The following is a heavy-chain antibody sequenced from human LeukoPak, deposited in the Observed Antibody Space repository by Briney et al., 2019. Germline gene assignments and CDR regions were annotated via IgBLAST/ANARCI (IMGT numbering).Heavy chain of an antibody. D-gene: IGHD2-2*01. Sequence: GASVKVSCKASEYTFSVYHIHWVRQAPGQGLEWMGWINPYSGAINYAQKFQGRVTLTRDTSISTAYMELSRLTSGDTAVYYCARDPKSQLLLDYWGQGTLVTVSS. CDR3: ARDPKSQLLLDY. CDR2: INPYSGAI. CDR1: EYTFSVYH. J-gene: IGHJ4*02. V-gene: IGHV1-2*02.